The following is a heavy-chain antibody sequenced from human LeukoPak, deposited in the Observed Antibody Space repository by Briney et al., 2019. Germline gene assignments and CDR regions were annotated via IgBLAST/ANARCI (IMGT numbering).Heavy chain of an antibody. J-gene: IGHJ3*02. Sequence: SQTLSLTCTVSGGSISSGGYYWSWIRQPPGKGLEWIGYIYHSGSTYYNPSLKSRVTISVDRSKNQFSLKLSSVTAADTAVYYCARGWRGGDAFDIWGQGTMVTVSS. CDR3: ARGWRGGDAFDI. CDR1: GGSISSGGYY. V-gene: IGHV4-30-2*01. D-gene: IGHD3-3*01. CDR2: IYHSGST.